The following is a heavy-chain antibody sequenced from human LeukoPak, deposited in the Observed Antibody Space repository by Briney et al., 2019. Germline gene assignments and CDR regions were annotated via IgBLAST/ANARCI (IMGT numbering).Heavy chain of an antibody. CDR1: GFAVSTNY. CDR2: INSDGSST. Sequence: GGSLRLSCAASGFAVSTNYMNWVRQAPGKGLVWVSRINSDGSSTNYADSVKGRFTISRDNAKNTLYLQMNSLRAEDTAVYYCTRVYGSGSYTFDYWGQGTLVTVPS. D-gene: IGHD3-10*01. CDR3: TRVYGSGSYTFDY. J-gene: IGHJ4*02. V-gene: IGHV3-74*01.